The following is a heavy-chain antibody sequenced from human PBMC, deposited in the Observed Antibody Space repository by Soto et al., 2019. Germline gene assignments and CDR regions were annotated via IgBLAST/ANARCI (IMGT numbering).Heavy chain of an antibody. J-gene: IGHJ4*02. V-gene: IGHV3-23*01. CDR2: ISGSGGST. D-gene: IGHD5-12*01. Sequence: GGSLRLSCAASGFTFSSYAMSWVCQAPGKGLEWVSAISGSGGSTYYADSVKGRFTISRDNSKNTLYLQMNSLRAEDTAVYYCAKGTDIVATISVWAPDYWGQGTLVTVSS. CDR3: AKGTDIVATISVWAPDY. CDR1: GFTFSSYA.